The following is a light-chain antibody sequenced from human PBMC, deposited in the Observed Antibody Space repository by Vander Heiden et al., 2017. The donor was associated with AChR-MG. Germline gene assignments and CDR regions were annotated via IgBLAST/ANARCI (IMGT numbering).Light chain of an antibody. Sequence: EIVMTQSPATLSVSTGESASLFCRASQSVNSNLAWYQQRPGLPPRLLIHGASTRATGVPARFSGSGSETEFTLTISSLQSEDFAIYYCQQYNDWPITFGPGTTVEVK. CDR1: QSVNSN. CDR3: QQYNDWPIT. CDR2: GAS. J-gene: IGKJ3*01. V-gene: IGKV3-15*01.